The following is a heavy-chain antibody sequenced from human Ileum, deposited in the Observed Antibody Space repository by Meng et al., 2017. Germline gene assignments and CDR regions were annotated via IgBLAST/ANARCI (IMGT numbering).Heavy chain of an antibody. CDR3: ARHIAVSGTRGFDS. D-gene: IGHD6-19*01. CDR1: GASISSGSC. Sequence: QLESRCHVQVPPSEPLALTCAGSGASISSGSCWSGVRQPPGKGLEWIGEMYPSGTTNYNPSLKSRVTISMDTSKNQLSLKLSSVTAADTAVYYCARHIAVSGTRGFDSWGQGTLVTVSS. J-gene: IGHJ4*02. CDR2: MYPSGTT. V-gene: IGHV4-4*02.